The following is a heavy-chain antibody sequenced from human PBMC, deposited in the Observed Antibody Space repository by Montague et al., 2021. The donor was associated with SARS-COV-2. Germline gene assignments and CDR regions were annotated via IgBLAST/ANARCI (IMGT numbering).Heavy chain of an antibody. CDR1: GFIFSDYN. CDR2: INGASGRT. J-gene: IGHJ5*02. CDR3: ARGISLFDP. V-gene: IGHV3-11*05. Sequence: SLRLSCAASGFIFSDYNMTWIRQTPGKGLERISYINGASGRTNYADSVKGRFTISRDNAKNSLFLQMNSLRVEDTAMYYCARGISLFDPWGQGTLVTVSS.